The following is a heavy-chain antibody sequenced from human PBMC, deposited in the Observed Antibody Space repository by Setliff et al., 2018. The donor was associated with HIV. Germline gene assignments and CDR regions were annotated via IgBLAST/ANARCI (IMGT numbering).Heavy chain of an antibody. Sequence: PSETLSLTCTVSGDSISSDFYWGWIRQPPGKGLEWIGSIYHSGNTYYMPSLQSRVTISVDMSKNQFSLNLNSVTAADTAVYYCARGQGCGGGCHYASDIWGQGTMVTVSS. V-gene: IGHV4-38-2*02. CDR1: GDSISSDFY. CDR3: ARGQGCGGGCHYASDI. J-gene: IGHJ3*02. CDR2: IYHSGNT. D-gene: IGHD2-21*02.